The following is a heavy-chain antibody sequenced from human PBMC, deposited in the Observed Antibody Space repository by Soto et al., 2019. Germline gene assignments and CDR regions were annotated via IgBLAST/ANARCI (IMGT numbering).Heavy chain of an antibody. J-gene: IGHJ4*02. CDR3: VRRGGPYGVYADY. CDR2: IHGNGGDT. V-gene: IGHV3-20*04. CDR1: GFIFNKYG. D-gene: IGHD5-12*01. Sequence: EVQLVETGGSVLRPGESLRLSCEASGFIFNKYGMSWVRQAPGKGLEWVAGIHGNGGDTAYEDSVKGRFAIFRDNVRNCLSWQMSRLRAADTALYYCVRRGGPYGVYADYWGQGTLVTVTT.